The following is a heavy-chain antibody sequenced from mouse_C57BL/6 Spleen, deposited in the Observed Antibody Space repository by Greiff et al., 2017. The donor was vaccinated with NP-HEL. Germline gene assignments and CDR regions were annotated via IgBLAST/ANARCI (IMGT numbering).Heavy chain of an antibody. CDR1: GFTFSSYG. D-gene: IGHD4-1*01. Sequence: EVQLVESGGDLVKPGGSLKLSCAASGFTFSSYGMSWVRQTPDKRLEWVATISSGGSYTYYPDSVKGRFTISRDNDKNTLYLQMSSLKSEDTAMYYCARHGANWDDDYAMDYWGQGTSVTVSS. J-gene: IGHJ4*01. CDR3: ARHGANWDDDYAMDY. CDR2: ISSGGSYT. V-gene: IGHV5-6*01.